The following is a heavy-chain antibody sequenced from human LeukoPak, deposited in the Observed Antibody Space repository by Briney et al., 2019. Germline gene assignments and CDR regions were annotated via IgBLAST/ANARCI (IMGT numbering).Heavy chain of an antibody. J-gene: IGHJ4*02. CDR2: MNPNSGNT. V-gene: IGHV1-8*01. CDR1: GYTFTTYD. CDR3: ARRNTAMVAGLDY. D-gene: IGHD5-18*01. Sequence: ASVNVSCKASGYTFTTYDINWVRQATGQGLAWMGWMNPNSGNTGYAQKFQGRVTMTRNTSISTAFMELSGLRPEDTAVYFCARRNTAMVAGLDYWGQGSLVTVSS.